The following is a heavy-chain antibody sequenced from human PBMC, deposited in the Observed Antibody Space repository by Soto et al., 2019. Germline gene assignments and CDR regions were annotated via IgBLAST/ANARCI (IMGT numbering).Heavy chain of an antibody. CDR2: IRGKPNGGAT. J-gene: IGHJ6*02. Sequence: GGSLRLSCAASGFTFNYYAISWVRQAPGKGLEWVGFIRGKPNGGATDYAASLKGRFTISRDDSKSIAYLQMNSLKAEDTAVYYCTRDFQGQYYYGMYVWGQGTTVTVSS. CDR1: GFTFNYYA. V-gene: IGHV3-49*04. CDR3: TRDFQGQYYYGMYV.